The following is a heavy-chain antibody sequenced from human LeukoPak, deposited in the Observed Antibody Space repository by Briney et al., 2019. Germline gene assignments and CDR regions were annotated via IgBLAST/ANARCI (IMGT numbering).Heavy chain of an antibody. D-gene: IGHD6-13*01. J-gene: IGHJ4*02. CDR3: AKVGGASSSWYPIDY. CDR1: GFTFSSYA. Sequence: PGGSLRLSCAASGFTFSSYAMSWVRQAPGKGLEWVSAISGSGGTTYYADSVRSRFTISRDNSKNTLYLQMNSLRAEDTAVYYCAKVGGASSSWYPIDYWGQGTLVTVSS. CDR2: ISGSGGTT. V-gene: IGHV3-23*01.